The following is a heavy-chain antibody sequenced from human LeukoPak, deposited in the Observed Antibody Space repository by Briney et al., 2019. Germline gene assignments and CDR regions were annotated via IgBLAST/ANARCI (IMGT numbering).Heavy chain of an antibody. CDR3: AREDYYDSSGFDY. J-gene: IGHJ4*02. CDR2: IWYDGSNK. Sequence: GRSLRLSCAASGFTFSSYGMHWVRQAPGKGLGWVAVIWYDGSNKYYADSVKGRFTISRDNSKNTLYLQMNSLRAEDTAVYYCAREDYYDSSGFDYWGQGTLVTVSS. V-gene: IGHV3-33*01. CDR1: GFTFSSYG. D-gene: IGHD3-22*01.